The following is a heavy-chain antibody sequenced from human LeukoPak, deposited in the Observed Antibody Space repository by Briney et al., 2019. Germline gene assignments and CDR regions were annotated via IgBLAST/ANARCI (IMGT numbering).Heavy chain of an antibody. V-gene: IGHV3-33*01. CDR1: GFTFSNYG. CDR2: IWYDGSNK. Sequence: GGSLRLSCVASGFTFSNYGMHWVRQAPGKGLEWVAVIWYDGSNKYYADSVKGRFTISRDNSKNTLYLQMNSLRAEDTAVYYCARDMGQDSGSYYVSPFDYWGQGTLVTVSS. J-gene: IGHJ4*02. CDR3: ARDMGQDSGSYYVSPFDY. D-gene: IGHD1-26*01.